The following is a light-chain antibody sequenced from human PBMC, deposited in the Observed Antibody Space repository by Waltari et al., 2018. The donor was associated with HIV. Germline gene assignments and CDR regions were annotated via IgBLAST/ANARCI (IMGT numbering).Light chain of an antibody. V-gene: IGLV2-23*02. CDR2: EVS. Sequence: QSALTQPASVSGSPGKSLTISCTGTSSDVGSYNLVSWYQQHPGKAPKVMIYEVSKRPSGVSNRFSGSKSGNTASLTISGLQAEDEADYYCCSYAGSSTYVFGTGTKVTVL. CDR3: CSYAGSSTYV. J-gene: IGLJ1*01. CDR1: SSDVGSYNL.